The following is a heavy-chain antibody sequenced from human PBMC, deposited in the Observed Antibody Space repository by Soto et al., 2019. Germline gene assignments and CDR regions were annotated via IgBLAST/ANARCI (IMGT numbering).Heavy chain of an antibody. Sequence: EVQLLESGGGLVQPGGSLRLSCAASGFTFSSYAMSWVRQAPGKGLEWVSAISGSGGSTYYADSVKGRFTISRDNSKNTLYLQMNSLRDEDTAVYYCATGEQWLVESAEYFQHWGQGTLVTVSS. CDR1: GFTFSSYA. V-gene: IGHV3-23*01. D-gene: IGHD6-19*01. J-gene: IGHJ1*01. CDR2: ISGSGGST. CDR3: ATGEQWLVESAEYFQH.